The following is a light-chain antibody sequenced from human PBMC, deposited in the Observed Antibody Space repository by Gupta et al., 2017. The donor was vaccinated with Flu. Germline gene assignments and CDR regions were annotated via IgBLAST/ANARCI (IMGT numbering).Light chain of an antibody. CDR1: SSDIGTYNL. CDR3: CSDAGSNTFV. Sequence: QSALTQPASVSGSPGQSITISCTGTSSDIGTYNLVSWYQQHPDKAPKLIIYEGNKRPSGVSNRFSGSNSGNTASLTISGRQAEDEADYFCCSDAGSNTFVFGSGTKVTVL. CDR2: EGN. V-gene: IGLV2-23*01. J-gene: IGLJ1*01.